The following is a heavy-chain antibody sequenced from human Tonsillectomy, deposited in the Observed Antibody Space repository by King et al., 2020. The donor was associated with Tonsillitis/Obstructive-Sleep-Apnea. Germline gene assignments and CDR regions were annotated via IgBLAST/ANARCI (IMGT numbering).Heavy chain of an antibody. D-gene: IGHD3-3*01. J-gene: IGHJ6*04. V-gene: IGHV3-9*01. CDR1: GFTFDDYA. CDR3: AKDITRYDFCPGCGMDV. Sequence: VQLVESGGGLVQPGRSLRLSCASSGFTFDDYAMHWVRQAPGKGLEWVSGISWNSGSIGYADSVKGRFTISRDNAKNSLYLQMNSLRAEDTALYYCAKDITRYDFCPGCGMDVWGKGTTVTVSS. CDR2: ISWNSGSI.